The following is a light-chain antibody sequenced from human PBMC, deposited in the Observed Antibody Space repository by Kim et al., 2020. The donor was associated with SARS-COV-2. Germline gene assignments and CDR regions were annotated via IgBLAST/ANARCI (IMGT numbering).Light chain of an antibody. J-gene: IGLJ2*01. CDR2: DND. V-gene: IGLV1-51*01. Sequence: QSVLTQPPSVSAAPGQKVTISCSGSSSNIGNNSVSWYQQLPGTAPKLLIYDNDKRHSGISDRFSGSKSGTSATLDITGLQPGDEADYYCGTWDSSLSAAVFGGGTQLTVL. CDR1: SSNIGNNS. CDR3: GTWDSSLSAAV.